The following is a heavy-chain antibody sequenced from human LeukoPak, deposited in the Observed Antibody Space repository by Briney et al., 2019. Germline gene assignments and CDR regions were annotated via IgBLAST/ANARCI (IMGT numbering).Heavy chain of an antibody. D-gene: IGHD3-22*01. J-gene: IGHJ4*02. CDR3: ASAFSEAYYYDSGGYYREEGFDY. V-gene: IGHV1-8*01. CDR1: GYTFTSYD. CDR2: MNPNSGNT. Sequence: ASVKVSCKASGYTFTSYDINWVRQATGQGLEWMGWMNPNSGNTGYAQKFQGRVTMTRNTSISTAYMELSSLRSEDTAVSYCASAFSEAYYYDSGGYYREEGFDYWGQGTLVTVSS.